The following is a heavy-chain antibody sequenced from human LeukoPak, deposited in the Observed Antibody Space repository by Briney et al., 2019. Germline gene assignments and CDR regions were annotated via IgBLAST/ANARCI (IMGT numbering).Heavy chain of an antibody. CDR2: TSVSGATT. CDR3: AKADYYDSSGYFDSLSPDAFDI. J-gene: IGHJ3*02. D-gene: IGHD3-22*01. CDR1: GFTFSSHA. V-gene: IGHV3-23*01. Sequence: PGGSLRLSCAASGFTFSSHAMSWVRQAPGKGLEWVSGTSVSGATTNYADSVKGRFTISRDNSKNTVYLQMNSLRAEDTAVYYCAKADYYDSSGYFDSLSPDAFDIWGQGTMVTVSS.